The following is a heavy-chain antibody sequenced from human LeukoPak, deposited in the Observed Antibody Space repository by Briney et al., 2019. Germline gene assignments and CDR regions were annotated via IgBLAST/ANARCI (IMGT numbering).Heavy chain of an antibody. CDR2: SQNSGCT. CDR3: ARGRGAAAMWVRYFDL. V-gene: IGHV4-61*01. Sequence: SETLSLTCTVSGGSLSSAHGWSWIRQPPGKGLEWIGYSQNSGCTNCNPSLKSRVTISVDTSKNQFSLKLSSVTAADTAVYYCARGRGAAAMWVRYFDLWGRGTLVTVSS. CDR1: GGSLSSAHG. J-gene: IGHJ2*01. D-gene: IGHD6-25*01.